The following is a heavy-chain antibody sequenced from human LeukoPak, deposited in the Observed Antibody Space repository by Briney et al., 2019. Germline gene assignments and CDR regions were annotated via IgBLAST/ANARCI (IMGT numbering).Heavy chain of an antibody. Sequence: ASVKVSCKASGYTFTSYGISWVRQAPGQGLEWMGWISAYNGNTNYAQKLQGRVTMTTDTSTSTAYMELRSLRSDDTAVYYCARLIITIFGVVAHMDVWGRGTTVTVSS. CDR2: ISAYNGNT. V-gene: IGHV1-18*01. D-gene: IGHD3-3*01. CDR3: ARLIITIFGVVAHMDV. CDR1: GYTFTSYG. J-gene: IGHJ6*02.